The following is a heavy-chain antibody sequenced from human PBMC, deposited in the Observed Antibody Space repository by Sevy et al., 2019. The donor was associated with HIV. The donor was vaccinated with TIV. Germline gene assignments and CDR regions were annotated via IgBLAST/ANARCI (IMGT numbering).Heavy chain of an antibody. Sequence: GGSLRLSCAASGFTFSSYAMSWVRQAPGKGLEWVSAISGSGGSTYYADSVKGRFTISRDNSKNTLYLQMNSLRAEDTAVYYCAKDLGYYDFWSGYYFGRDYYFNYGMDVWGQGTTVTVSS. CDR2: ISGSGGST. V-gene: IGHV3-23*01. CDR1: GFTFSSYA. D-gene: IGHD3-3*01. CDR3: AKDLGYYDFWSGYYFGRDYYFNYGMDV. J-gene: IGHJ6*02.